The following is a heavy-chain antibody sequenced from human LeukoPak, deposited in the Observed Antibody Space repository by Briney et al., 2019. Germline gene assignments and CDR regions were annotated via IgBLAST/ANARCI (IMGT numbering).Heavy chain of an antibody. CDR2: ISYDGSNN. V-gene: IGHV3-30*04. J-gene: IGHJ4*02. CDR3: ARGVDYYGSGSYYLDY. D-gene: IGHD3-10*01. CDR1: GFTFSSYA. Sequence: GGSLRLSCAASGFTFSSYAMHWVRQAPGKGLEWVAVISYDGSNNYYADSVKGRFTISRDNSKNTLYLQMNSLRAEDTAVYYCARGVDYYGSGSYYLDYWGQGALVTVSS.